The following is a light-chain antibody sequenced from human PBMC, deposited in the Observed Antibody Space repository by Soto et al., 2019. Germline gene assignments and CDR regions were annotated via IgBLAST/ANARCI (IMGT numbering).Light chain of an antibody. CDR1: SSDVGSTFNY. J-gene: IGLJ3*02. CDR3: SAYSTGSTPLL. Sequence: QSALTQPASVSGSPGQSITISCTGTSSDVGSTFNYVSWYQHHPGKAPRLIMSDVNHRPSGVSDRFSGSKSGNTASLTISGLQAEDEADYFCSAYSTGSTPLLFGGGTKLTVL. V-gene: IGLV2-14*03. CDR2: DVN.